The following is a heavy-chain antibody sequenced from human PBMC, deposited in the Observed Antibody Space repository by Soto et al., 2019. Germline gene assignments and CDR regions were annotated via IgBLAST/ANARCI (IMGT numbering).Heavy chain of an antibody. CDR1: GGSISSGGYY. CDR3: AREGGEAIIPMVRGVIRNPPGDYGMDV. V-gene: IGHV4-31*03. CDR2: IYYSGST. D-gene: IGHD3-10*01. J-gene: IGHJ6*02. Sequence: TLSLTCTVSGGSISSGGYYWSWIRQHPGKGLEWIWYIYYSGSTYYNPSLKSRVTISVDTSXXQFSLKLSSVTAADTAVYYFAREGGEAIIPMVRGVIRNPPGDYGMDVWGQGTTVTVS.